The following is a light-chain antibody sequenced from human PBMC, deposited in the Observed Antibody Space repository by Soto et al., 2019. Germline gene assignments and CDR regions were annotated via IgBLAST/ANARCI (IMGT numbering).Light chain of an antibody. CDR1: QDIRKY. Sequence: DIQMTQSPSSLSASVGDRVTITCQASQDIRKYLSWYQQKPGKAPKLLIYGASYLETGVPSRFSGSGYGTDFTFTISSLQHEDIATYYCQHYDHLPPFTFGPGTKVAIK. J-gene: IGKJ3*01. CDR2: GAS. V-gene: IGKV1-33*01. CDR3: QHYDHLPPFT.